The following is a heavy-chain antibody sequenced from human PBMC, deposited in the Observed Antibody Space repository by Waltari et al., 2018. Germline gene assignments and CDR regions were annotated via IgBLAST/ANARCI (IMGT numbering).Heavy chain of an antibody. Sequence: KALEWLALIYWDDDKRYSPSLKSRHTITKDTSKNQVVLTMTNMDPVDTATYYCAHKRDYGDYVEEYYFDYWGQGTLVTVSS. D-gene: IGHD4-17*01. CDR3: AHKRDYGDYVEEYYFDY. CDR2: IYWDDDK. J-gene: IGHJ4*02. V-gene: IGHV2-5*02.